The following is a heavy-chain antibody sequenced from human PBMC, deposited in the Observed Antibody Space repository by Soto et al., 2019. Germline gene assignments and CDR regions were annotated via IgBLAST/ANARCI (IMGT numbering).Heavy chain of an antibody. J-gene: IGHJ6*02. CDR2: ISSNGGST. CDR1: GFTFSSCA. D-gene: IGHD5-12*01. Sequence: PGGSLRLSCSASGFTFSSCAMHWVRQAPGKGLEYVSAISSNGGSTYYADSVEGRFTISRDNSKNTLYLQMSSLRAEDTAVYYCVKDQGDSGYVRLIGSDVWGQGTTVTVSS. CDR3: VKDQGDSGYVRLIGSDV. V-gene: IGHV3-64D*06.